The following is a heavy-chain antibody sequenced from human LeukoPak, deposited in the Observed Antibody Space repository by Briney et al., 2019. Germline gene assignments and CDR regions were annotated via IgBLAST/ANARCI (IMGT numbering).Heavy chain of an antibody. CDR3: ARGGYSGYSPTDY. CDR1: GGSISSSSYY. D-gene: IGHD5-12*01. J-gene: IGHJ4*02. Sequence: SETLSLTCTVSGGSISSSSYYWGWIRQPPGKGLEWIGTIYYSGSTNYNPSLKSRVTISVDTSKNQFSLKLSSVTAADTAVYYCARGGYSGYSPTDYWGQGTLVTVSS. CDR2: IYYSGST. V-gene: IGHV4-39*07.